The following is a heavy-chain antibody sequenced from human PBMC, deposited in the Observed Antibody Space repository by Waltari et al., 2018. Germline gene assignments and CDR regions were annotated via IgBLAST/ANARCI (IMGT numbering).Heavy chain of an antibody. CDR2: IKSDGSGA. CDR3: ARDDSLWPHYFDH. V-gene: IGHV3-74*01. D-gene: IGHD2-21*01. J-gene: IGHJ4*02. CDR1: GFAFSSHR. Sequence: AHLVESVGGVLQPGVFLSLPCEASGFAFSSHRMHWVRHSPGEGLVWVARIKSDGSGAGYADSVKGRFIISRDNAKDTLYLQMNSLKVEDTAMYYCARDDSLWPHYFDHWGQGTLVTVSS.